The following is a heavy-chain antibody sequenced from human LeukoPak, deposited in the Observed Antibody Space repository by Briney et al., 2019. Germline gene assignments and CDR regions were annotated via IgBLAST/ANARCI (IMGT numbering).Heavy chain of an antibody. D-gene: IGHD3-10*01. J-gene: IGHJ6*03. CDR3: AKDFVLLWFGEEPYYMDV. CDR1: GFTFSSYG. CDR2: ISGSGGST. V-gene: IGHV3-23*01. Sequence: GGSLRLSCAASGFTFSSYGMSWVRQAPGKGLEWVSAISGSGGSTYYADSVKGRFTISRDNSKNTLYLRMNSLRAEDTAVYYCAKDFVLLWFGEEPYYMDVWGKGTTVTISS.